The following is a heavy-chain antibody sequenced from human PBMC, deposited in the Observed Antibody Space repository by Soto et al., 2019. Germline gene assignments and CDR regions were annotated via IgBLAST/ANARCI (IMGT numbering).Heavy chain of an antibody. D-gene: IGHD3-3*01. CDR2: IYYSGST. CDR1: GGSISSGGYY. V-gene: IGHV4-31*03. J-gene: IGHJ6*02. Sequence: SETLSLTCTVSGGSISSGGYYWSWIRQHPGKGLEWIGYIYYSGSTYYNPSLKSRVTISVDTSKNQFSLKLSSVTAADTAVYYCARESLDYDFWSGSPYYYYGMDVWGQGTTVTVSS. CDR3: ARESLDYDFWSGSPYYYYGMDV.